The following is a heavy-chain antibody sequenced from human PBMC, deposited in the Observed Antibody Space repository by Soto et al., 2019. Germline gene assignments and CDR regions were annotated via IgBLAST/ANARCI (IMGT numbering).Heavy chain of an antibody. J-gene: IGHJ5*02. CDR1: GGSFSGYY. CDR3: ARRVLYYDSSGYYYGFHFVWFDP. CDR2: INHSGST. Sequence: PSETLSLTCAVYGGSFSGYYWSWIRQPPGKGLEWIGEINHSGSTNYNPSLKSRVTISVDTSKNQFSLKLSSVTAADTAVYYCARRVLYYDSSGYYYGFHFVWFDPWGQGTLVTVSS. V-gene: IGHV4-34*01. D-gene: IGHD3-22*01.